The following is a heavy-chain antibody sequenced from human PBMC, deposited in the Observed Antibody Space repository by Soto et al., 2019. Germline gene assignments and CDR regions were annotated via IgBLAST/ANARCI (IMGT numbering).Heavy chain of an antibody. D-gene: IGHD2-2*01. CDR3: AGSVCTSCYYSPY. V-gene: IGHV1-69*02. J-gene: IGHJ4*02. CDR1: GGTFSSYT. CDR2: IIPILGIA. Sequence: VKVSCKASGGTFSSYTISWVRQAPGQGLEWMGRIIPILGIANYAQKFQGRVTITADKSTSTAYMELSSLRSEDTAVYYCAGSVCTSCYYSPYWGQGTLVTVSS.